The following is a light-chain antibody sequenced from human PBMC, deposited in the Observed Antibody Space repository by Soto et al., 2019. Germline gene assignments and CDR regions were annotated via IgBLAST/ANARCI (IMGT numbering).Light chain of an antibody. CDR3: CSYAGNYPK. J-gene: IGLJ3*02. CDR2: DVN. CDR1: NSDVGAYNF. V-gene: IGLV2-11*01. Sequence: QSVLTQPRSVSGSPGQSVTISCTGSNSDVGAYNFVSWYQRYPAKAPKLMIYDVNKRPSGVPDRFSGSKSGYTASLTISGLQAEDEADYYCCSYAGNYPKFGGGTKLTVL.